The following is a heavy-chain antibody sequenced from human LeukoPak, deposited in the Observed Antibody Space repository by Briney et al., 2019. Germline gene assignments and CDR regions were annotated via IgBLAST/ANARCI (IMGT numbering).Heavy chain of an antibody. V-gene: IGHV1-18*01. D-gene: IGHD3-10*01. J-gene: IGHJ4*02. CDR1: GYTFTSYG. CDR3: ARGSMVRGVIVAVYPFDY. CDR2: ISAYNGNT. Sequence: PGASVKVSCKASGYTFTSYGISWARQAPGQGLEWMGWISAYNGNTNYAQKLQGRVTMTTDTSTSTAYMELRSLRSDDTAVYYCARGSMVRGVIVAVYPFDYWGQGTLVTVSS.